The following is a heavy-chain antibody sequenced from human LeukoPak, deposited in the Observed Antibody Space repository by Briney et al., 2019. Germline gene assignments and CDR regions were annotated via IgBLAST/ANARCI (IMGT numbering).Heavy chain of an antibody. V-gene: IGHV4-4*02. Sequence: PSGTLSLTCAVSGVSISSSNWWAWVRQPPGKGLEWIGEIYPSGSTNYNPSLKSRVTVSVDKSKNQFSLRLTSVTAADTAVYYCARDQGGGRHARVAFDIWGQGTMVTVSS. CDR2: IYPSGST. D-gene: IGHD2-15*01. CDR3: ARDQGGGRHARVAFDI. CDR1: GVSISSSNW. J-gene: IGHJ3*02.